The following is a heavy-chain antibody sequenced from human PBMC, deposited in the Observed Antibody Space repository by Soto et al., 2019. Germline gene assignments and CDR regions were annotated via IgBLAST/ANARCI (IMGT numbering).Heavy chain of an antibody. CDR2: ISAYNGNT. V-gene: IGHV1-18*04. CDR1: GYSINRCA. CDR3: ARQVDTAMGVNYYGMDV. D-gene: IGHD5-18*01. J-gene: IGHJ6*02. Sequence: GASVEESCKSSGYSINRCAISWVRQSPGQVLEWMGRISAYNGNTNYVQKFQGRVTMTTDTSTTTAYMELRSLRSDDTAVYYCARQVDTAMGVNYYGMDVWGQGTTVTVSS.